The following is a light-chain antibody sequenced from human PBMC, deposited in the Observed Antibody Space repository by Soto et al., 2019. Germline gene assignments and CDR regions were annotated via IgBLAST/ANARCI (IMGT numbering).Light chain of an antibody. J-gene: IGLJ1*01. V-gene: IGLV2-14*01. Sequence: QSALTQPASVSGSPGQSITISCTENSSDVGGSNHVSWYQHHPGKAPRLIIYEVSYRPSGVSNRFSGSKSGYTASLTISGLQAEDEADYYCNSQTTSGIRVFGTGTKLTVL. CDR2: EVS. CDR3: NSQTTSGIRV. CDR1: SSDVGGSNH.